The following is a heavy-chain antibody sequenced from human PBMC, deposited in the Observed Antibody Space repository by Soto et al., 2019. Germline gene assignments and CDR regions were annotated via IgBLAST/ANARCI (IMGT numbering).Heavy chain of an antibody. Sequence: EVQLVESGGGLVQPGGSLRLSCAASGFTFSSYWMHWVRQAPGKGLVWVSRINSDGSSTSYADSVKGRFTISRDNAKNTLYLQMNSLSAEDTAVYYCSRNGGIVVVVAATHYYYYGMDVWGQGNTVTVSS. CDR2: INSDGSST. CDR3: SRNGGIVVVVAATHYYYYGMDV. CDR1: GFTFSSYW. V-gene: IGHV3-74*01. J-gene: IGHJ6*02. D-gene: IGHD2-15*01.